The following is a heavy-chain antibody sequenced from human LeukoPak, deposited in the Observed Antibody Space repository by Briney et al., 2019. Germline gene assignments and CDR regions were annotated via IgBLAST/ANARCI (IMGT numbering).Heavy chain of an antibody. D-gene: IGHD4-17*01. V-gene: IGHV4-39*01. CDR2: IYYSGST. CDR3: ARRAQGLRGLDC. J-gene: IGHJ4*02. Sequence: SETLSLSCTVSGGSISSSSYYWGWIRQPPGKGLEWIGSIYYSGSTYYNPSLKSRVTISVDTSKNQFSLKLSSVTAADTAVYYRARRAQGLRGLDCSGQGTLVTVSS. CDR1: GGSISSSSYY.